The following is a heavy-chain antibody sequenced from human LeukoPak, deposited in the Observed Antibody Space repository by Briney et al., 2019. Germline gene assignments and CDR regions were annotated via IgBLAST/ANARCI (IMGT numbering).Heavy chain of an antibody. Sequence: SVTVSCKASGGTFSSYAISWVRQAPGQGLEWMGGIIPIFGTANYAQKFQGRVTITADESTSTAYMELSSLRSEDTAVYYCASPLGRDGYNYYYYGMDVWGQGTTVTVSS. V-gene: IGHV1-69*13. CDR3: ASPLGRDGYNYYYYGMDV. CDR2: IIPIFGTA. D-gene: IGHD5-24*01. J-gene: IGHJ6*02. CDR1: GGTFSSYA.